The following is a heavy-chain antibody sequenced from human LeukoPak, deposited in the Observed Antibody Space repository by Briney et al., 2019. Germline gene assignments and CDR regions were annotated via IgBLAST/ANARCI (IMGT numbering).Heavy chain of an antibody. V-gene: IGHV5-51*01. J-gene: IGHJ4*02. D-gene: IGHD3-22*01. CDR1: GYNFPTYW. Sequence: GESLKISCKGSGYNFPTYWIGWVRQMPGKGLEWMGFIYPGDSDTQYSPSFQGQVTISVDESISTTYLQWSSLKAPDTAMYYCVRTYDRSGHYYPDYWGQGTLVTVSS. CDR2: IYPGDSDT. CDR3: VRTYDRSGHYYPDY.